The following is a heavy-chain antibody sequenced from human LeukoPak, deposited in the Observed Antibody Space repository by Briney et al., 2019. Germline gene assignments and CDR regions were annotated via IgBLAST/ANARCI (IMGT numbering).Heavy chain of an antibody. CDR1: GYTFTSYG. CDR3: ARVEVTMVRGVITQNWFDP. Sequence: ASVKVSCKASGYTFTSYGISWVRQAPGQGLEWMGWINPYNGNTNYAQKLQGRVTMTTDTSTSTAYMERRSLRSEDTAVYYCARVEVTMVRGVITQNWFDPWGQGTLVTVSS. CDR2: INPYNGNT. V-gene: IGHV1-18*01. D-gene: IGHD3-10*01. J-gene: IGHJ5*02.